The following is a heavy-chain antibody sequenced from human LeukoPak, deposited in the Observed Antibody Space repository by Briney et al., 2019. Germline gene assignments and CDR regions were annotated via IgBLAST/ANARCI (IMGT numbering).Heavy chain of an antibody. Sequence: PGGSLRLSCAGSGFTFSSHALSWVRQAPGKGLEWVGFIRSKAYGGTTEYAASVKGRFTISRDDSKSIAYLRMNSLKTEDTAVYYCTRVLVGGIAAAGALFDYWGQGTLVTVSS. V-gene: IGHV3-49*04. J-gene: IGHJ4*02. CDR1: GFTFSSHA. CDR3: TRVLVGGIAAAGALFDY. D-gene: IGHD6-13*01. CDR2: IRSKAYGGTT.